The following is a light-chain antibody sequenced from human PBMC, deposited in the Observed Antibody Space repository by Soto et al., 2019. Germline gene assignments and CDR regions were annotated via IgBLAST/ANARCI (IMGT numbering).Light chain of an antibody. Sequence: DLQMTPSPSSLSASVGDRVTITCRASQSISSYLNWHQQKPGKAPKLLISAASSLQSGVPSRFSGSGSGTDFTLTISSLQPEDFATYYCQQSYSTPWAFGQGTKVDIK. J-gene: IGKJ1*01. CDR3: QQSYSTPWA. CDR2: AAS. CDR1: QSISSY. V-gene: IGKV1-39*01.